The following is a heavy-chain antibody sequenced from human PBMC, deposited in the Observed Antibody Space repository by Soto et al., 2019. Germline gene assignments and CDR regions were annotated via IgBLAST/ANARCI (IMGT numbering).Heavy chain of an antibody. Sequence: SVKFSCKASGGTFSSYAISWVRQAPGQGLEWMGGIIPIFGTANYAQKFQGRVTITADESTSTAYMELSSLRSEDTAVYDCASNMVRGVIIIPTWGQGTLVTVSS. D-gene: IGHD3-10*01. CDR1: GGTFSSYA. J-gene: IGHJ5*02. CDR2: IIPIFGTA. V-gene: IGHV1-69*13. CDR3: ASNMVRGVIIIPT.